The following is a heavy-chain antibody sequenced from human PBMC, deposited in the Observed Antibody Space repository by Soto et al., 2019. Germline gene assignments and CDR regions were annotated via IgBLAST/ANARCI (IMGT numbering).Heavy chain of an antibody. D-gene: IGHD6-19*01. Sequence: LRLSCAASGFTFSNAWMSWVRQAPGKGLEWVGRIKSKTDGGTTDYAAPVKGRFTISRDDSKNTLYLQMNSLKTEGTAVYYCTTDCGEGYSSGCEYYYYGMDVWGQGTTVTVSS. V-gene: IGHV3-15*01. CDR3: TTDCGEGYSSGCEYYYYGMDV. CDR2: IKSKTDGGTT. CDR1: GFTFSNAW. J-gene: IGHJ6*02.